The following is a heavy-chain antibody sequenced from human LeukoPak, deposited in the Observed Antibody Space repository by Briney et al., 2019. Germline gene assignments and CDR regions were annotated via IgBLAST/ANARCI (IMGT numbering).Heavy chain of an antibody. V-gene: IGHV1-69*13. CDR2: IIPIFGTA. CDR1: GYTFTSYG. D-gene: IGHD5-12*01. J-gene: IGHJ6*03. Sequence: ASVKVSCKASGYTFTSYGISWVRQAPGQGLEWMGGIIPIFGTANYAQKFQGRVTITADESTSTAYMELSSLRSEDTAVYYCARGHSGYDYYYYYYMDVWGKGTTVTISS. CDR3: ARGHSGYDYYYYYYMDV.